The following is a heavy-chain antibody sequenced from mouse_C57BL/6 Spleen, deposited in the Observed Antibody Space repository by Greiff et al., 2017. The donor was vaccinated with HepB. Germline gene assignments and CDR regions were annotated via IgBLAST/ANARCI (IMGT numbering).Heavy chain of an antibody. V-gene: IGHV1-18*01. CDR1: GYTFTDYN. CDR2: INPNTGGT. D-gene: IGHD2-2*01. J-gene: IGHJ4*01. CDR3: AREERVTTAMDY. Sequence: EVQLQQSGPELVKPGASVKIPCKASGYTFTDYNMDWVKQSHGKSLEWIGVINPNTGGTIYNQKFKGKATLTVDKSSSTAYMELRSLTSEDTAVYYCAREERVTTAMDYWGQGTTVTVSS.